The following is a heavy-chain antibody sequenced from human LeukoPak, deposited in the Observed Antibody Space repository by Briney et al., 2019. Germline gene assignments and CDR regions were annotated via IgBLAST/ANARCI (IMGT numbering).Heavy chain of an antibody. CDR3: ARVYYGSGSLHYYYYYMDV. CDR2: TSGSDAGK. J-gene: IGHJ6*03. CDR1: GFTFSSYS. D-gene: IGHD3-10*01. Sequence: GGSLRLSCAASGFTFSSYSMNWVRQAPGKGLEWVSATSGSDAGKYYADSVKGRFTISRDNSKNTLYLQMNSLRAEDTAVYYCARVYYGSGSLHYYYYYMDVWGKGTTVTISS. V-gene: IGHV3-23*01.